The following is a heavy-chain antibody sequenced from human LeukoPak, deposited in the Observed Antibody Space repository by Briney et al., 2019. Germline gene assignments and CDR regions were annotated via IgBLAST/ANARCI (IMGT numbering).Heavy chain of an antibody. Sequence: SETLSLTCTVSGGSVNYYYWTWIRQPPGKGLEWIGEINHSGSTNYNPSLKSRVTISVDTSKNQFSLKLSSVTVADTAVYYCAREATTGLDYWGQGTLVTVSS. CDR2: INHSGST. CDR3: AREATTGLDY. CDR1: GGSVNYYY. J-gene: IGHJ4*02. V-gene: IGHV4-34*01. D-gene: IGHD4-17*01.